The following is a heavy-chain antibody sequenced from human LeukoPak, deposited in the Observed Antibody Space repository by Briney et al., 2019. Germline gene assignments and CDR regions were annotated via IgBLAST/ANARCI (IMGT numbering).Heavy chain of an antibody. J-gene: IGHJ6*03. CDR2: ISSSSSTI. V-gene: IGHV3-48*01. CDR3: ARALGGPDYYYYYMDV. D-gene: IGHD3-16*01. CDR1: GFTFSSYS. Sequence: GSLRLSCAASGFTFSSYSMNWVRQAPGKGLEWVSYISSSSSTIYYADSVKGRFTISRDNAKNSLYLQMNSLRAEDTAVYYCARALGGPDYYYYYMDVWGKGTTVTVSS.